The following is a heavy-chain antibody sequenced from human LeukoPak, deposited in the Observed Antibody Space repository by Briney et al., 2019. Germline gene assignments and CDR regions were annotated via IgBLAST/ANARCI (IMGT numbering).Heavy chain of an antibody. J-gene: IGHJ5*02. CDR1: GGSISSGSYY. CDR2: IYTSGST. D-gene: IGHD2-8*01. CDR3: ARGLGSICTNGVSFAFAPDQDNWFDP. V-gene: IGHV4-61*02. Sequence: SQTLSLTCTVSGGSISSGSYYWSWIRQPAGKGLEWIGRIYTSGSTNYNPSLKSRVTISVDTSKNQFSLKLSSVTAADTAVYYCARGLGSICTNGVSFAFAPDQDNWFDPWGQGTLVTVSS.